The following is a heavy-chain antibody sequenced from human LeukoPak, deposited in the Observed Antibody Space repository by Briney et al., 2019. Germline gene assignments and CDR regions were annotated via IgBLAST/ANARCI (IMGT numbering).Heavy chain of an antibody. J-gene: IGHJ3*02. D-gene: IGHD6-19*01. CDR3: ARAVRGLGDAFDI. Sequence: PSETLSLTCTVSGGSISSYYWSWIRQHPGKGLEWIGYIYYSGSTYYNPSLKSRVTISVDTSKNQFSLKLSSVTAADTAVYYCARAVRGLGDAFDIWGQGTMVTVSS. CDR2: IYYSGST. CDR1: GGSISSYY. V-gene: IGHV4-59*06.